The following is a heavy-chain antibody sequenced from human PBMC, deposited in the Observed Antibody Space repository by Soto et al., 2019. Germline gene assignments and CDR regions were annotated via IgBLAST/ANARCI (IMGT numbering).Heavy chain of an antibody. J-gene: IGHJ4*02. CDR1: GASTVSHYH. CDR3: ALALGPTTGLDY. D-gene: IGHD1-26*01. CDR2: IFNSGTT. V-gene: IGHV4-31*02. Sequence: QVQLQESGPGLVKPSQTLSLTCSVSGASTVSHYHWTWIRQPPGKGLEWMGYIFNSGTTFYNPSLTSRLSISMDTSGNHFSLELRSVTAADTAAYYCALALGPTTGLDYWGQGTLVTVSS.